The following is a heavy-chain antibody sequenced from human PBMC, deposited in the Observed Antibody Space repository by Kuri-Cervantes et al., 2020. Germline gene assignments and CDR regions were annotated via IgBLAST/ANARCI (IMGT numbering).Heavy chain of an antibody. J-gene: IGHJ6*02. V-gene: IGHV3-33*01. Sequence: GESLKISCAASGFTFGSYGMHWVRQAPGKGLEWVAVIWYDGSNKYYADSVKGRFTISRDNSKNTLYLQLNSLRVEDTAIYYCARDPGHRNGMDVWGQGTTVTVSS. CDR2: IWYDGSNK. CDR1: GFTFGSYG. CDR3: ARDPGHRNGMDV.